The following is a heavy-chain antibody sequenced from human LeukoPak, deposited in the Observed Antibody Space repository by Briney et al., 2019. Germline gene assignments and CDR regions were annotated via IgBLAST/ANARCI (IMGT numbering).Heavy chain of an antibody. CDR1: GLSFSSHG. D-gene: IGHD5-18*01. J-gene: IGHJ4*02. V-gene: IGHV3-33*01. CDR2: IWFDGSNK. Sequence: GRSLRLSCAASGLSFSSHGMLWARQAPGKGLEWVALIWFDGSNKYYADSVKGRFTISRDNAKNSLYLQMNSLRAEDTAVYYCARDTSGYTFDDWGQGTLVTVSS. CDR3: ARDTSGYTFDD.